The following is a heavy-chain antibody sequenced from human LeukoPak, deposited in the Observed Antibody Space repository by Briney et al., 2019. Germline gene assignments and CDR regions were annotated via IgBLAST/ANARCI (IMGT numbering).Heavy chain of an antibody. V-gene: IGHV3-30*03. D-gene: IGHD6-19*01. CDR3: AIRIAVAGNFDY. Sequence: PGGSLRLSCAASGFTFSSYGMHWVRQAPGKGLEWVAVISYDGSNKYYADSVKGRFTISRDNSKNPPYLQVNSLRAEETAVYYCAIRIAVAGNFDYWGQGTLVTVSS. J-gene: IGHJ4*02. CDR1: GFTFSSYG. CDR2: ISYDGSNK.